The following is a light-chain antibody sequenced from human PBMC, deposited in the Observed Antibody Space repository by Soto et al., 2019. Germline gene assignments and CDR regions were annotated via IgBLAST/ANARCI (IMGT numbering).Light chain of an antibody. CDR3: QKYNSAPLT. CDR1: PAIVVD. V-gene: IGKV1-27*01. Sequence: DIQVTQSPSSLSAALADRGTITCRANPAIVVDLAWFQQHRGKGPSLLIYAPSSLQSGVPSRLGGGGSGTDFTLTISSLPPEDIATYHCQKYNSAPLTFGGGTKVDIK. CDR2: APS. J-gene: IGKJ4*01.